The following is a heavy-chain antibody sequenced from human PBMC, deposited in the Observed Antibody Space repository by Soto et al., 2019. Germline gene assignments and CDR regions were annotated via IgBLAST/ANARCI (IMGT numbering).Heavy chain of an antibody. J-gene: IGHJ4*02. Sequence: QVQLVQSGAEVKKPGASVKVSCKASGYTFTSYDINWVRQATGQGLEWMGWMNPNSGNTGYAQKFQGRVTMTRNTATSTAYIALSILRSEDTAVYYCARAHHVTHWGSYRRALGYWGQGTLVTVSS. CDR2: MNPNSGNT. CDR1: GYTFTSYD. CDR3: ARAHHVTHWGSYRRALGY. V-gene: IGHV1-8*01. D-gene: IGHD3-16*02.